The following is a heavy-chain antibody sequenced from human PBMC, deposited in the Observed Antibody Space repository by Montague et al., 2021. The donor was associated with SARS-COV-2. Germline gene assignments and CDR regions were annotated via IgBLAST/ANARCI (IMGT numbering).Heavy chain of an antibody. J-gene: IGHJ4*02. CDR3: ARGGFYCFDS. V-gene: IGHV6-1*01. CDR2: TYYRSKWST. CDR1: GDSVSSNSAT. D-gene: IGHD5-12*01. Sequence: SAISGDSVSSNSATWNWIRQSPSRGLEWLGRTYYRSKWSTNYAVSVQSRITVNPDTSKNHFSLQLNSVTPEDTAVYYCARGGFYCFDSWGQGTLVTVSS.